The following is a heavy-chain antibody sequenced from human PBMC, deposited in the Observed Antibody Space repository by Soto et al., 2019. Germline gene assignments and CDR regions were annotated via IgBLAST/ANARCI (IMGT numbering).Heavy chain of an antibody. CDR1: EFTFGTYG. CDR3: AGELRRSYFDY. J-gene: IGHJ4*02. V-gene: IGHV3-30*19. CDR2: ISYDGSNK. Sequence: GGSLRLSCAASEFTFGTYGMHWVRQAPGKGLEWVAVISYDGSNKYYADSVKGRFTISRDNSKNTLYLQMNSLRAEDTAVYYCAGELRRSYFDYWGQGTLVTVS. D-gene: IGHD3-10*01.